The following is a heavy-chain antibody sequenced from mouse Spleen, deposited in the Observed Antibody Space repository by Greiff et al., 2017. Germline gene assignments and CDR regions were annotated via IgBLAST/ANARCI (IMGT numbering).Heavy chain of an antibody. CDR2: ISSGGSYT. D-gene: IGHD2-14*01. J-gene: IGHJ2*01. V-gene: IGHV5-9-1*01. CDR1: GFTFSSYA. Sequence: DVMLVESGGGLVKPGGSLKLSCAASGFTFSSYAMSWVRQTPEKRLEWVATISSGGSYTYYPDSVKGRFTISRDNAKNTLYLQMSSLRSEDTAMYYCARLRDRPPDYWGQGTTLTVSS. CDR3: ARLRDRPPDY.